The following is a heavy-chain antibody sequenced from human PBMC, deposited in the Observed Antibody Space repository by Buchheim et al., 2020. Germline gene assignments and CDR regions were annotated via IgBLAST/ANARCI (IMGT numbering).Heavy chain of an antibody. Sequence: QVQLVESGGGLVKPGGSLRLSCAASGFTFSDYYMSWIRQAPGKGLEWVSYISSSSSYTNYADSVKGRFTISRDNATNSLYLQMNSLRAEDTAVYYYARVMSCSSTSCCHYYYYYGMDVWGQGTT. D-gene: IGHD2-2*01. CDR3: ARVMSCSSTSCCHYYYYYGMDV. J-gene: IGHJ6*02. CDR2: ISSSSSYT. V-gene: IGHV3-11*06. CDR1: GFTFSDYY.